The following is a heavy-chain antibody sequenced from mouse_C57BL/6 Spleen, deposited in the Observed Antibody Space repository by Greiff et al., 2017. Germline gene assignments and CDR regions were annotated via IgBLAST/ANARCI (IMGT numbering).Heavy chain of an antibody. CDR1: GYSITSGYY. J-gene: IGHJ2*01. V-gene: IGHV3-6*01. D-gene: IGHD1-1*01. CDR2: ISYDGSN. CDR3: ARDEDYYGSSYFDY. Sequence: EVQRVESGPGLVKPSQSLSLTCSVTGYSITSGYYWNWIRQFPGNKLEWMGYISYDGSNNYNPSLKNRISITRDTSKNQFFLKLNAVTTEDTATYYCARDEDYYGSSYFDYWGQGTTLTVSS.